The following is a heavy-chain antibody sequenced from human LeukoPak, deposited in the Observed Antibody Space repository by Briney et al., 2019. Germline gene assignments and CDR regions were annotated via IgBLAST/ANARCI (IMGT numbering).Heavy chain of an antibody. CDR3: ASSFSYGTFDY. Sequence: SETLSLTCTVSGYSISSGYYWGWIRQPPGEGLEWIGYIYYSGTTNYNPSLKSRVTISVDTSKNQFSLKLSSVTAADTAIYYCASSFSYGTFDYWGQGTLVTVSS. D-gene: IGHD3-16*01. J-gene: IGHJ4*02. CDR2: IYYSGTT. CDR1: GYSISSGYY. V-gene: IGHV4-38-2*02.